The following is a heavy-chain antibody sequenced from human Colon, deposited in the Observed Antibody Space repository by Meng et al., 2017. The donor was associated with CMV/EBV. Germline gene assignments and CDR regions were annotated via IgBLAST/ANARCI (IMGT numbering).Heavy chain of an antibody. CDR3: ARGGKWQPLEGSYEYYGMDV. CDR2: ISYDGANK. Sequence: GESLKISCVASEFTFNTYAMHWVRQGPGKGLEWVAVISYDGANKYYADSVKGRFSISRDNFGNTVSLQMNGLSPEDAAVYYCARGGKWQPLEGSYEYYGMDVWGQGTTVTVSS. V-gene: IGHV3-30*07. J-gene: IGHJ6*02. CDR1: EFTFNTYA. D-gene: IGHD3-3*01.